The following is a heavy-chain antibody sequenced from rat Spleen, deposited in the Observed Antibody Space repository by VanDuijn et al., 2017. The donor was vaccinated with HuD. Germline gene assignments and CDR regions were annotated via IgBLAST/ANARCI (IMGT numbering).Heavy chain of an antibody. CDR2: IIYDGSRI. Sequence: EVQLVESGGGLVQPGRSLKLSCAASGFIFSDYAMAWVRQAPKKGLEWVATIIYDGSRIYYRDSVKGRFTISRDDAKSTLYLQMESLRYEDTATYYCARGGGIDYWGQGVTVTVSS. CDR1: GFIFSDYA. D-gene: IGHD1-11*01. CDR3: ARGGGIDY. V-gene: IGHV5-17*01. J-gene: IGHJ2*01.